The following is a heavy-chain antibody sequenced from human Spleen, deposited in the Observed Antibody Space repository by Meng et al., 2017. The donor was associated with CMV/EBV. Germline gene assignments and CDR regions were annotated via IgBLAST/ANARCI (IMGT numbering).Heavy chain of an antibody. CDR3: ALSPRTWYQDY. V-gene: IGHV1-2*02. CDR2: MNPNSGGT. Sequence: ASVKVSCKASGYTFTDYYMHWVRQAPGQGLEWLGWMNPNSGGTKYAQKFQGRVTMTRDTSISTAYMELTSLTSDDTAVYYCALSPRTWYQDYWGHGTLVTVS. J-gene: IGHJ4*01. CDR1: GYTFTDYY. D-gene: IGHD2-2*01.